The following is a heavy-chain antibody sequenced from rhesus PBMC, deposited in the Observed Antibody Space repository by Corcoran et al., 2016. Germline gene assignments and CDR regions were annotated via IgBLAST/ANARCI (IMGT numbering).Heavy chain of an antibody. D-gene: IGHD2-33*01. V-gene: IGHV4-173*01. J-gene: IGHJ5-1*01. CDR2: ISVSGGST. Sequence: QLQLQESGPGLVKPSEPLSLTCAVSGDSISSNYWSCIRHPPGKGLEWIGRISVSGGSTDYNPSLKNRVTISKDTSKNQFSLKLTSVTAADTAVYYCWLDQFDVWGAGILVTVSS. CDR3: WLDQFDV. CDR1: GDSISSNY.